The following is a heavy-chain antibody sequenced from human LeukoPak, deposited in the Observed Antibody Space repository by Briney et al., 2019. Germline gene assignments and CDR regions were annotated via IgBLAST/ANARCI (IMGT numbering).Heavy chain of an antibody. CDR3: ARDLWAQQEGDGFDI. J-gene: IGHJ3*02. V-gene: IGHV3-7*03. CDR1: GLIFKDAW. Sequence: GGSLRLSCAASGLIFKDAWMTWVRQAPGKRLECVASINQDESVKRYVDSAKGRFTISRDNTQNSVYLEMNSLTAEDTALYYCARDLWAQQEGDGFDIWGQGTMVTVSS. CDR2: INQDESVK. D-gene: IGHD6-13*01.